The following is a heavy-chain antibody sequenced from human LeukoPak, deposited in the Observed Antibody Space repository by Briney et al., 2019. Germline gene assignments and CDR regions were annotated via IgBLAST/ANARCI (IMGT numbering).Heavy chain of an antibody. V-gene: IGHV4-59*12. CDR2: LYYSGST. D-gene: IGHD3-10*01. J-gene: IGHJ6*02. Sequence: SETLSLTCTVSGDSIRSYYWSWIRQPPGKGLEWIGYLYYSGSTNSNPSLKSRVTISVDTSKNQFSLKLSSVTAADTAVYYCARGGGYYGSGSRDYYGMDVWGQGTTVTVSS. CDR3: ARGGGYYGSGSRDYYGMDV. CDR1: GDSIRSYY.